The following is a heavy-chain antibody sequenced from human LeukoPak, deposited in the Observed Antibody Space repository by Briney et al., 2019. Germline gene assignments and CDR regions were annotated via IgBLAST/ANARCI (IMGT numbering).Heavy chain of an antibody. Sequence: SETLSLTCTVSGGSISSYYWSRIRQTPGKGLEWIGDIYYSGSTNYNPSLKSRVTISVDTSKNQFSLKLSSVTAADTAVYYCARHTDIAPLSSLKYWGQGTLVTVSS. CDR3: ARHTDIAPLSSLKY. D-gene: IGHD6-13*01. J-gene: IGHJ4*02. CDR1: GGSISSYY. CDR2: IYYSGST. V-gene: IGHV4-59*08.